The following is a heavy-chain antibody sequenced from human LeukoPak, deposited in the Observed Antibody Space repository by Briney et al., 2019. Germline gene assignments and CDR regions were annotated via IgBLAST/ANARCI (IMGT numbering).Heavy chain of an antibody. J-gene: IGHJ4*02. CDR1: GYSISSGYY. CDR3: ARVGITFGGVIVHACDY. V-gene: IGHV4-38-2*02. Sequence: SETLSLTCTVSGYSISSGYYWGWIRPPPGKGREWIGISYHSGSTYYNPSLKSRVTISVDTSKNQFSLKLSSVTAADTAVYYCARVGITFGGVIVHACDYWGQGTLVTVSS. D-gene: IGHD3-16*02. CDR2: SYHSGST.